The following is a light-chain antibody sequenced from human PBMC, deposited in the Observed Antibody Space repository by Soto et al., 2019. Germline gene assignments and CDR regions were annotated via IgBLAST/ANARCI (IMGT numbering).Light chain of an antibody. CDR2: AAS. J-gene: IGKJ1*01. Sequence: EIVLTQSPGTLSLSPGERATLSCRASQSLSSSYLAWYQQKPGQAPRILIYAASTRAPGIPDRFSGSGSGTDFTLTISRLEPEDFAVYYCQQYDTSPRTFGQGTNVEI. V-gene: IGKV3-20*01. CDR1: QSLSSSY. CDR3: QQYDTSPRT.